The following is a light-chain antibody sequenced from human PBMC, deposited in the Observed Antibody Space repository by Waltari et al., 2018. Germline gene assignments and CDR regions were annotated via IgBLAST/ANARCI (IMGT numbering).Light chain of an antibody. CDR1: SGHSTNV. V-gene: IGLV4-69*01. Sequence: QLVLTQSPSASASLGASVKLTCTLSSGHSTNVVAWLQQQPEKGTRFLMKVKSDGSHTKGDELPERFAGSSSWAERYLAISSLQSEEETDYYGQTGGHGTWVFGGGTKLTVL. CDR3: QTGGHGTWV. CDR2: VKSDGSH. J-gene: IGLJ3*02.